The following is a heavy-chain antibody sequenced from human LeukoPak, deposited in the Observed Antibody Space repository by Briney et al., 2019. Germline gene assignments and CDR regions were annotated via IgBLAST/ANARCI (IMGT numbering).Heavy chain of an antibody. CDR2: VDASGST. J-gene: IGHJ4*02. D-gene: IGHD2-8*01. CDR3: ARWGVGFSNNGFDY. CDR1: GGSILGGYFY. V-gene: IGHV4-61*02. Sequence: SETLSLTCTVSGGSILGGYFYWSWVRQPAGKGLEWIGRVDASGSTNHNPSLRSRVIISVDTSKNQFSLNLSSVTAADTAVYYCARWGVGFSNNGFDYWGRGSLVTVSS.